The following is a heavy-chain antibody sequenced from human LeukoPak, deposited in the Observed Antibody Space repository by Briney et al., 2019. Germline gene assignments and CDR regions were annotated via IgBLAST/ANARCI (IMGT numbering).Heavy chain of an antibody. CDR3: ARDPVEGGLDF. Sequence: GGSVRLSCSVSGFSLSIYSMDWVRQASGQGLEWISYIGSGGTAYYADSVLGRFTVSRDNAKNSVYLQMNSLTVDDTAVYYCARDPVEGGLDFWGQGVLVTVSS. D-gene: IGHD3-3*01. CDR1: GFSLSIYS. J-gene: IGHJ4*02. CDR2: IGSGGTA. V-gene: IGHV3-69-1*01.